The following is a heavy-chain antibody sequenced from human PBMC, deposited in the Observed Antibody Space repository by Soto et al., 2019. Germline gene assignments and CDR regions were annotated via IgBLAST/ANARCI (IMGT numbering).Heavy chain of an antibody. CDR3: AKGTLGYGDWYYFDY. CDR1: GFTFSSYA. D-gene: IGHD4-17*01. CDR2: ISGSGGST. V-gene: IGHV3-23*01. Sequence: EVQLLESGGGLVQPGGSLRLSCAASGFTFSSYAMSWVRQAPGKGLAWVSAISGSGGSTYYADSVKGRFTISRDNSKNTLYLQMNSLRAEDTAVYYCAKGTLGYGDWYYFDYWGQGTLVTVSS. J-gene: IGHJ4*02.